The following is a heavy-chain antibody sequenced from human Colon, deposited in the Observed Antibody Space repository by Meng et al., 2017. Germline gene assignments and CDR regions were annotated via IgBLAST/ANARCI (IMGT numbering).Heavy chain of an antibody. CDR1: GYSFTSYW. V-gene: IGHV5-51*01. Sequence: GESLKISCKGSGYSFTSYWIGWVRQMPGKGLEWMGIIYPGDSDTRYSPSFQGQVTISADKSISTAYLQWSSLKASDTAMYYCARRYCSGGSCYLYWFDPWGQGTLVTVS. CDR2: IYPGDSDT. CDR3: ARRYCSGGSCYLYWFDP. D-gene: IGHD2-15*01. J-gene: IGHJ5*02.